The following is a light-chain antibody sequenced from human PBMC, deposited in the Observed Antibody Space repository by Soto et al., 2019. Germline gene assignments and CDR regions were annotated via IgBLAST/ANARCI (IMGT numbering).Light chain of an antibody. CDR1: QSVSSN. Sequence: EIVMMQSPATLSVSPGERVTLSCRASQSVSSNLAWYQQKSGQAPRLLIYGASTRATGIPAWFSGSGSGTEFTLTISSLQSEDFAIYYFQQYNNWPPVTFGQGTRLEIK. CDR2: GAS. J-gene: IGKJ5*01. CDR3: QQYNNWPPVT. V-gene: IGKV3-15*01.